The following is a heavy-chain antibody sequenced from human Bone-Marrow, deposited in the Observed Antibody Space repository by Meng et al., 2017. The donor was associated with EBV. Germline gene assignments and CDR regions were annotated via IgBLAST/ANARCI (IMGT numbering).Heavy chain of an antibody. CDR2: INHSGST. V-gene: IGHV4-34*01. CDR3: ARFRAFDI. CDR1: GGSFSGYY. Sequence: QVQLQQWGARLLKPSETLSLTCAVYGGSFSGYYWSWIRQPPGKGLEWIGEINHSGSTNYNPSLKSRVTISVDTSKNQFSLKLSSVTAADTAVYYCARFRAFDIWGQGTMVTVS. J-gene: IGHJ3*02.